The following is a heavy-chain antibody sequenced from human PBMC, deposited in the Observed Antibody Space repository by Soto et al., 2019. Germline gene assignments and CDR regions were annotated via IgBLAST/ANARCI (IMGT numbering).Heavy chain of an antibody. CDR3: ARGLKNYYGMDV. Sequence: EVQLVESGGGLVQPGGSLRLSCAASGFTFSTYWMHWVRQIPGKGLEWVSRVKSDGSTYYADPVKGRFTISRDNAWNPVYLQMNRLRAEDTALYYCARGLKNYYGMDVWGQGTTVTVSS. V-gene: IGHV3-74*01. CDR2: VKSDGST. J-gene: IGHJ6*02. CDR1: GFTFSTYW.